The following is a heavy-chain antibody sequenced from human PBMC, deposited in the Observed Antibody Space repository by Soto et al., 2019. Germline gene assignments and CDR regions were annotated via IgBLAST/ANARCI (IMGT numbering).Heavy chain of an antibody. Sequence: PGGSLRLSCAASGFTFGTYGMNWVRQAPGKGLEWVSTISGSGYTTYYADAVKGRFTISRDNSKNTLYLQMSSLRAEDTAVYYCATTRDARPAIYYFDSWGQGTLVTVSS. J-gene: IGHJ4*02. CDR1: GFTFGTYG. CDR3: ATTRDARPAIYYFDS. D-gene: IGHD2-21*01. V-gene: IGHV3-23*01. CDR2: ISGSGYTT.